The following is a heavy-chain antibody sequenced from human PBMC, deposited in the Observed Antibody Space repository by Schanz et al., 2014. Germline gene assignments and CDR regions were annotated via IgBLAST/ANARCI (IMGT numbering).Heavy chain of an antibody. CDR1: GFSLDLFA. V-gene: IGHV3-23*01. J-gene: IGHJ4*02. D-gene: IGHD6-13*01. CDR3: AKSQGSSFDS. Sequence: EVHLLESGGGLVEPGGSLRLSCATSGFSLDLFAVSWVRQAPGKGLEWVSSFNEGGVNKYYADSVKGRFTISSDNSKSTQYHQMSSRRAEDTAVYYCAKSQGSSFDSWGQGTLVTVSS. CDR2: FNEGGVNK.